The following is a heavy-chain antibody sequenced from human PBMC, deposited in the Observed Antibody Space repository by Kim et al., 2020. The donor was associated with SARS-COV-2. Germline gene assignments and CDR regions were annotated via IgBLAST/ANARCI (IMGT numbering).Heavy chain of an antibody. V-gene: IGHV3-13*01. CDR3: ARANPTVVTPGSYYYYYGMDV. Sequence: GGSLRLSCAASGFTFSSYDMHWVRQATGKGLEWVSAIGTAGDTYYPGSVKGRFTISRENAKNSLYLQMNSLRAGDTAVYYCARANPTVVTPGSYYYYYGMDVWGQGTTVTVSS. CDR1: GFTFSSYD. D-gene: IGHD4-17*01. J-gene: IGHJ6*02. CDR2: IGTAGDT.